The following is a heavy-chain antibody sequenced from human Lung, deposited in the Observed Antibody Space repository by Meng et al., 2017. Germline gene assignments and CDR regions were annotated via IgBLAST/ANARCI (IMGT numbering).Heavy chain of an antibody. CDR1: GFTFSSYG. Sequence: VESGGGLVQPVGPLRCSWDASGFTFSSYGLPWVRQGAGKGLVWVGRIRTTGNTYTTTYSASVRGRFSISRDDSRNTAFLQMDGLKTEDTALYYCTIYNNGHIWGQGTLVTVSS. V-gene: IGHV3-73*01. J-gene: IGHJ3*02. CDR3: TIYNNGHI. D-gene: IGHD1-14*01. CDR2: IRTTGNTYTT.